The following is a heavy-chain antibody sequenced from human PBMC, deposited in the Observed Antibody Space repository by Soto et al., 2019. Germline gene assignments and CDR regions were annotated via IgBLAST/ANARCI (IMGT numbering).Heavy chain of an antibody. CDR1: KFTFIRYS. CDR2: ISYDGISK. Sequence: GGSLRLSCAASKFTFIRYSFHFFRHSAGKGLDWVAVISYDGISKSYAGSVEGRFTISRDNSENTLNLEMNSLRGEDTAVYYCARGRGPDGYYGLDVWGQGTTVTVSS. V-gene: IGHV3-30*03. J-gene: IGHJ6*02. CDR3: ARGRGPDGYYGLDV.